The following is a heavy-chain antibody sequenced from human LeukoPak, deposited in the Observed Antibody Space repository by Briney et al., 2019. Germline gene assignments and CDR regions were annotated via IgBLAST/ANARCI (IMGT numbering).Heavy chain of an antibody. Sequence: NPSETLSLTCTVSGGSISSGDYYWSWIRQHPGKGLEWIGYIYYSGSSYYNPSLKSRVTISVDTSKNQFSLKLSSVTAADTAVYYCARSEEFGGYFDYWGQGTLVTVSS. CDR3: ARSEEFGGYFDY. J-gene: IGHJ4*02. V-gene: IGHV4-31*03. CDR2: IYYSGSS. CDR1: GGSISSGDYY. D-gene: IGHD3-16*01.